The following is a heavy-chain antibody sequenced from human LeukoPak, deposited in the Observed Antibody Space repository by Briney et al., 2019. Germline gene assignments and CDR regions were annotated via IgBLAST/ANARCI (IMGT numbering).Heavy chain of an antibody. Sequence: SLTLSCKASGGTFSSYAINWVRQAPGQGLEWMGGIIPIFGTTNYAQNFQGRVTLTADESTSTAYMELSSLRSEDTAVYYCAREGMPGKDAFDFWGQGTMVTVSS. D-gene: IGHD2-2*01. CDR1: GGTFSSYA. V-gene: IGHV1-69*01. CDR3: AREGMPGKDAFDF. CDR2: IIPIFGTT. J-gene: IGHJ3*01.